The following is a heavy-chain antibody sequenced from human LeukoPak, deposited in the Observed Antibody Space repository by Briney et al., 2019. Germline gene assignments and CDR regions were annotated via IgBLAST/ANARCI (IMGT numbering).Heavy chain of an antibody. CDR2: IYTSGST. V-gene: IGHV4-4*07. D-gene: IGHD3-9*01. CDR3: ARTYYDILTGYETIDY. Sequence: SETLSLTCTVSGGSISSYYWSWIRQPAGKGLEWIGRIYTSGSTNYNPSFKSRVTMSVDTSKNQFSLKLSSVTAADTAVYYCARTYYDILTGYETIDYWGQGTLVTVSS. CDR1: GGSISSYY. J-gene: IGHJ4*02.